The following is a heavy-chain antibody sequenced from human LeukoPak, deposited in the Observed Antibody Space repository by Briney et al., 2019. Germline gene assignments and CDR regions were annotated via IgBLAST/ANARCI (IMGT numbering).Heavy chain of an antibody. J-gene: IGHJ4*02. D-gene: IGHD6-13*01. V-gene: IGHV4-61*05. CDR1: GGPISSSSYY. CDR3: ARVDSSSWYYFDY. CDR2: IYYSGST. Sequence: PSETLSLTCNVYGGPISSSSYYWGWIRQPPGKGLEWIVYIYYSGSTNYNPSLKSRVTISVDTSKNQFSLKLSSVTAADTAVYYCARVDSSSWYYFDYWGQGTLVTVSS.